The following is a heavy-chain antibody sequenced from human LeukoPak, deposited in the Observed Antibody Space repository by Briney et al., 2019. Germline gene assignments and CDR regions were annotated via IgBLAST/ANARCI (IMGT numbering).Heavy chain of an antibody. D-gene: IGHD1-1*01. V-gene: IGHV3-15*01. Sequence: GESLRLSCAVSGFTFRDAWMSWVRQAPGKGLEWVGRIRGKSGGGKVDYAAPAKGRFTISRDESKDTVYLRLASLKTEDTGVYYCATDEGSGTTDFDFWGQGTLVTVSS. CDR2: IRGKSGGGKV. CDR3: ATDEGSGTTDFDF. J-gene: IGHJ4*02. CDR1: GFTFRDAW.